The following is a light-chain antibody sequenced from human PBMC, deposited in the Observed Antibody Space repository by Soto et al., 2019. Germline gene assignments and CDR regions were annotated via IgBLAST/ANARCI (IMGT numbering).Light chain of an antibody. J-gene: IGKJ5*01. V-gene: IGKV4-1*01. CDR1: QSVLYSSNNTDY. Sequence: DIVRTQSPDSLAVSLGGRATINCKSSQSVLYSSNNTDYLAWYQQKPGQPPNLLIYWASTRASGVPDRFSGSGSGTDFTLTISRVQADDFATYYCQQDNSFSITFGQGTRLEIK. CDR2: WAS. CDR3: QQDNSFSIT.